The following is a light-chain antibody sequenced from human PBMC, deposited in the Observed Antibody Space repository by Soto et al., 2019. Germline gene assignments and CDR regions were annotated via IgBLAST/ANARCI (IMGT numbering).Light chain of an antibody. Sequence: DIQMTQSPSSLSASVGDRVTITCRASQTISRYLNWYQQKPGKAPKLLIYTTSTLQSGVPSRFSGSGSGTDFTLTISSLQPEDFATYYCQQYSTTPTFGQGTRLEIK. V-gene: IGKV1-39*01. CDR2: TTS. CDR1: QTISRY. CDR3: QQYSTTPT. J-gene: IGKJ5*01.